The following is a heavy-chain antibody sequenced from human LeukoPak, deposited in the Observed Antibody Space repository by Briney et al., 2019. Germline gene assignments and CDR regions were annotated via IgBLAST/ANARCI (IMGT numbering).Heavy chain of an antibody. Sequence: SETLSLTCTVSGGSISSYYWSWIRRPTGKGLEWIGRIYSSGSTDYNPSLKSRVSMSVDTSKNQFSLRLSSVTAADTAVYFCAREATPPLPAAMLSGFDPWGQGTLVTVSS. D-gene: IGHD2-2*01. CDR3: AREATPPLPAAMLSGFDP. CDR1: GGSISSYY. J-gene: IGHJ5*02. V-gene: IGHV4-4*07. CDR2: IYSSGST.